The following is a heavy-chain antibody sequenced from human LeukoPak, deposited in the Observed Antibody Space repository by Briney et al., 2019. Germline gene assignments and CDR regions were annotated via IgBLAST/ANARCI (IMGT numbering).Heavy chain of an antibody. CDR3: AKDRAYYYNTNAYYYVGFDF. D-gene: IGHD3-22*01. V-gene: IGHV3-30*18. CDR2: ISYDGSKK. J-gene: IGHJ4*02. CDR1: GFTFNRHG. Sequence: AGGSLRLSCATSGFTFNRHGLHWVRQAPGKGLEWVAVISYDGSKKYYADSVKGRFTISRDTSKNTLYLQMNSLRAEDTAVYYCAKDRAYYYNTNAYYYVGFDFWGQGTLVTVSS.